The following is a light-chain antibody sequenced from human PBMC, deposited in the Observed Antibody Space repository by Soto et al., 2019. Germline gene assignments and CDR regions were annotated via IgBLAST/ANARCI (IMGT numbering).Light chain of an antibody. V-gene: IGLV2-23*01. CDR1: SSDVGSYNL. CDR3: ASWDGSLSGHV. CDR2: EGT. J-gene: IGLJ1*01. Sequence: QSVLTQPVSVSASPGQSITIPCTGTSSDVGSYNLVSWFQQHPGKVPKLLIYEGTKRPSGLSDRFSGSKSGNTASLTISGLQAEDEADYYCASWDGSLSGHVFGTGTKLTVL.